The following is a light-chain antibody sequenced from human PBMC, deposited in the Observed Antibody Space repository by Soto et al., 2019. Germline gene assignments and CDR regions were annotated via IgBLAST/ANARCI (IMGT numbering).Light chain of an antibody. CDR3: QQSYSTPQT. CDR1: QSVSSW. V-gene: IGKV1-5*03. J-gene: IGKJ1*01. Sequence: DIQLTQSPATLSASVGDRATITCRASQSVSSWLAWYQQKPGKAPRLLIYNPSSLASGGPSRFSGSGSGTDFTLTISSLQPDDFATYYCQQSYSTPQTFGQGTKVDIK. CDR2: NPS.